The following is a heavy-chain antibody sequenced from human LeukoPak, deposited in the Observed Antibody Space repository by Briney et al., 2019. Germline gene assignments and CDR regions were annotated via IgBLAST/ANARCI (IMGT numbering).Heavy chain of an antibody. D-gene: IGHD5/OR15-5a*01. CDR3: ARGVSGTGPDI. V-gene: IGHV3-74*01. Sequence: PGGSLRLSCSASGFTFSSYWMHWVPQAPGKGLVWVSRIKTDGSSTDYADSVKGRFTISRDNATNTMYLQMNSLRAEDTAVYYCARGVSGTGPDIWGLGTMVTVSS. CDR2: IKTDGSST. CDR1: GFTFSSYW. J-gene: IGHJ3*02.